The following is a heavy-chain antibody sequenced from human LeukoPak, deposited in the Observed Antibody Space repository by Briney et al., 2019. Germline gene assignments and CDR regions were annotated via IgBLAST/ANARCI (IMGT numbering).Heavy chain of an antibody. Sequence: PSETLSLTCAVYGGSFSGYYWSWIRQPPGKGLEWIGEINHSGSTYYNPSLKSRVTISVDTSKNQFSLKLGSVTAADTAMYYCARLRRVGATPFDYWGQGTLVTVSS. D-gene: IGHD1-26*01. CDR2: INHSGST. J-gene: IGHJ4*02. V-gene: IGHV4-34*01. CDR3: ARLRRVGATPFDY. CDR1: GGSFSGYY.